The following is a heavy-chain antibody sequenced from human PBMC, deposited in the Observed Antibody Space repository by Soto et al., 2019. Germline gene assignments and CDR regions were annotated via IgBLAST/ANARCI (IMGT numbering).Heavy chain of an antibody. J-gene: IGHJ3*01. D-gene: IGHD5-18*01. CDR3: ARSSLRAPAAMVTGGAA. V-gene: IGHV4-34*01. CDR2: INHSGST. CDR1: GGSFSGYY. Sequence: QVQLQQWGAGLLKPSETLSLTCAVYGGSFSGYYWSWIRQPPGKGLEWIGEINHSGSTNYNPSLKSRVTISVDTSKNQFSLKLSSVTAADTAVYYCARSSLRAPAAMVTGGAAWGQGTMVTVSS.